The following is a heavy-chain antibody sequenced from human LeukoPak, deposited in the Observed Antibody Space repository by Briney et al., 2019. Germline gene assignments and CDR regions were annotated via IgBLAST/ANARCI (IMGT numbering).Heavy chain of an antibody. V-gene: IGHV4-59*01. CDR3: ARVGSSWRYFDY. CDR1: GSAISSYY. J-gene: IGHJ4*02. Sequence: PSETLSLTCTVSGSAISSYYWSWIRQPQGKELEWIGYIYYSGSTNYNPSLKSRVTISVDTSKNQFSLKLSSVTAADTAVYYCARVGSSWRYFDYWGQGTLVAVSS. D-gene: IGHD6-13*01. CDR2: IYYSGST.